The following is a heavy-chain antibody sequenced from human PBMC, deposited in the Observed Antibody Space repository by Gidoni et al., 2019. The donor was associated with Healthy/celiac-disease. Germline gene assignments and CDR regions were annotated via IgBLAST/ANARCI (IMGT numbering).Heavy chain of an antibody. D-gene: IGHD6-19*01. CDR1: GGSISSYY. CDR2: IYYSGST. V-gene: IGHV4-59*01. Sequence: QVQLQESGPGLVKPSETLSLTCTVSGGSISSYYWSWIRQPPGKGLEWIGYIYYSGSTNYNPSLKSRVTISVDTSKNQFSLKLSSVTAADTAVYYCARIGTEEAVAGYFDYWGQGTLVTVSS. CDR3: ARIGTEEAVAGYFDY. J-gene: IGHJ4*02.